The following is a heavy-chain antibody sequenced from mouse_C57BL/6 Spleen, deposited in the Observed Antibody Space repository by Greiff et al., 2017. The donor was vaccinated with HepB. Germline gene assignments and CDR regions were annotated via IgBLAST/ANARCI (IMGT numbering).Heavy chain of an antibody. CDR1: GFTFSSYA. V-gene: IGHV5-4*01. J-gene: IGHJ4*01. CDR3: AREDGSILYAMDY. D-gene: IGHD1-1*01. CDR2: ISDGGSYT. Sequence: EVKLMESGGGLVKPGGSLKLSCAASGFTFSSYAMSWVRQTPEKRLEWVATISDGGSYTYYPDNVKGRFTISRDNAKNNLYLQMSHLKSEDTAMYYCAREDGSILYAMDYWGQGTSVTVSS.